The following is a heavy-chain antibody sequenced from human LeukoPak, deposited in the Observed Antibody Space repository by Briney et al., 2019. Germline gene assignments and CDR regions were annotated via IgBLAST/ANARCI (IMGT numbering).Heavy chain of an antibody. CDR3: ARDSLDCSSTSCYGYYYYYYMDV. CDR2: IYHSGST. J-gene: IGHJ6*03. D-gene: IGHD2-2*01. V-gene: IGHV4-38-2*02. CDR1: GYSISSGYY. Sequence: SETLSLTCTVSGYSISSGYYWGWIRQPPGKGLEWIGSIYHSGSTYYNPSLKSRVTISVDTSKNQFSLKLSSVTAADTAVYYCARDSLDCSSTSCYGYYYYYYMDVWGKGTTVTVSS.